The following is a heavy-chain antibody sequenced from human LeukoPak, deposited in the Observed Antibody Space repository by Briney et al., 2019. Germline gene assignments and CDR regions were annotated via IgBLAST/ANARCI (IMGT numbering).Heavy chain of an antibody. V-gene: IGHV4-34*01. J-gene: IGHJ4*02. CDR3: ARRTAVTIPFGY. Sequence: SETLSLTCAVYGGSFSGYYWSWIRQPPGKGLEWIGEINHSGSTNYNPSLKSRVTISVDKSKNQFSLKLSSVTAADTAVYYCARRTAVTIPFGYWGQGTLVTVSS. D-gene: IGHD4-11*01. CDR2: INHSGST. CDR1: GGSFSGYY.